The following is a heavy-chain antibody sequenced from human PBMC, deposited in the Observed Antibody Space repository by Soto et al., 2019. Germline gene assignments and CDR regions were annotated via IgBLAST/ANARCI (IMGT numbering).Heavy chain of an antibody. V-gene: IGHV3-23*01. CDR2: ISGSGGST. Sequence: PGGSLRLSCAASGFTFSSYGMNWVRQGPGKGLEWVSAISGSGGSTYYADSVKGRFTISRDNSKNTLYLQMNSLRAEDTAVYYWAKDRCGGCRLKRDAFDIWGQGTMVTVSS. D-gene: IGHD1-1*01. CDR1: GFTFSSYG. J-gene: IGHJ3*02. CDR3: AKDRCGGCRLKRDAFDI.